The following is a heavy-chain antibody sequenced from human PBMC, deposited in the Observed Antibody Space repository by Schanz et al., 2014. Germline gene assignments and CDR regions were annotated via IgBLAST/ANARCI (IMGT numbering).Heavy chain of an antibody. CDR3: AKGSRTRGSQNKSYFDQ. J-gene: IGHJ4*02. Sequence: QVQLVESGGGLVQPGRSLRLSCAASGFTFSRSGMHWVRQAPGKGLEWVAFIRYDGSSKYYADSVKGRFTISRDNPKNTLYLQMNSLRAEDTAVYYCAKGSRTRGSQNKSYFDQWGQGTLVTVSS. CDR2: IRYDGSSK. V-gene: IGHV3-30*02. CDR1: GFTFSRSG. D-gene: IGHD3-16*01.